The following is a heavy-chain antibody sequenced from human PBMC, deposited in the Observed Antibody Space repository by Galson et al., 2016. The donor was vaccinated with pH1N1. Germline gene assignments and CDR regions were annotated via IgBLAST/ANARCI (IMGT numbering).Heavy chain of an antibody. CDR1: GFTFNKYG. D-gene: IGHD6-13*01. V-gene: IGHV3-30*18. Sequence: SLRLSCAASGFTFNKYGMHWVRQAPGKGLEWVAVISYDGSNKYYADSVKGRFTISRDDSKNLLYLQMNILRAEDTAVYYCAKVVRGSSWPSFDYWGQGTLVTVSS. CDR3: AKVVRGSSWPSFDY. J-gene: IGHJ4*02. CDR2: ISYDGSNK.